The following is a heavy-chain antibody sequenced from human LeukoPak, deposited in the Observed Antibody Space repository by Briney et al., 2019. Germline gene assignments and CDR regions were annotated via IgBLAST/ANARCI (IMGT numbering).Heavy chain of an antibody. CDR1: GFTFSNYG. Sequence: AGGSLRLSCAASGFTFSNYGMHWVRQAPGKGLDWVAVIWYDGSYKYYADSVKGRFTISRDNSKNTLYLQMNSLRAEDTAVDYCAKVVQYTASTGTGLDYWGQGTLVTVSS. D-gene: IGHD6-13*01. CDR2: IWYDGSYK. CDR3: AKVVQYTASTGTGLDY. V-gene: IGHV3-33*06. J-gene: IGHJ4*02.